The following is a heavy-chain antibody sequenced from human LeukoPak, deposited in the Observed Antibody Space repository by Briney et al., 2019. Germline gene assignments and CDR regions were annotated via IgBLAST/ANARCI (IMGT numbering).Heavy chain of an antibody. CDR2: ISYDGNNK. CDR1: GFTFSTYT. D-gene: IGHD6-19*01. J-gene: IGHJ4*02. CDR3: ANEAVAGTHYFDY. V-gene: IGHV3-30-3*02. Sequence: PGGSLRLSCAASGFTFSTYTMHWVRQAPGKGLEWVAFISYDGNNKYYADSVKGRFIISRDNSKNTLYLQMNSLRAEDTAVYYCANEAVAGTHYFDYWGQGTLVTVSS.